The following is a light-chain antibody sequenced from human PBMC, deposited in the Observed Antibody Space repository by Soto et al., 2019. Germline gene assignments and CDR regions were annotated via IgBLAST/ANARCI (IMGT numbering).Light chain of an antibody. CDR3: GTWDSSLSAWV. CDR2: DNN. J-gene: IGLJ3*02. Sequence: QSALTQPPSVSAAPGRKVTISCSGSSSNIGNNYVSWYQQFPGTAPQLLIYDNNKRPSGIPDRFSGSKSGTSATLDITGLQTGDEADYYCGTWDSSLSAWVFGGGTKVTVL. V-gene: IGLV1-51*01. CDR1: SSNIGNNY.